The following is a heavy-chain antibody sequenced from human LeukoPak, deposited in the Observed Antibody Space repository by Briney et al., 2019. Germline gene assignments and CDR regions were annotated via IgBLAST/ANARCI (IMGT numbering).Heavy chain of an antibody. V-gene: IGHV4-39*01. D-gene: IGHD1-1*01. CDR2: IYYTGGT. CDR1: GGSISSSSYC. Sequence: PSETLSLTCTASGGSISSSSYCWGRIRQPPGKGMEWIGSIYYTGGTYYSPSLKSRVTISVDMSKNQFSLTLSSVTAADTAVYFCASQRLTTGFDYWGQGTLVTVSS. CDR3: ASQRLTTGFDY. J-gene: IGHJ4*02.